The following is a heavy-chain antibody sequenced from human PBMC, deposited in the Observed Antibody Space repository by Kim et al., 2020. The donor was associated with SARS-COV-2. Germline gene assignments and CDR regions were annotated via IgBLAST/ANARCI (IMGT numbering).Heavy chain of an antibody. Sequence: SETLSLTCTVSGGSISSYYWSWIRQPPGKGLEWIGYIYYSGSTNYNPSLKSRVTISVDTSKNQFSLKLSSVTAADTAVYYCARAVDPAISGNWFDPWGQGTLVTVSS. D-gene: IGHD3-3*01. J-gene: IGHJ5*02. CDR3: ARAVDPAISGNWFDP. CDR2: IYYSGST. V-gene: IGHV4-59*01. CDR1: GGSISSYY.